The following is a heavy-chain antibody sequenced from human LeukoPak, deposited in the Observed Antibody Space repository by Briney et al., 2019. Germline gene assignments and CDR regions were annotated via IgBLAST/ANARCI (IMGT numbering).Heavy chain of an antibody. D-gene: IGHD5-12*01. CDR2: ISGSGGST. Sequence: GGSLRLSCAASGFTFSSYAMNWVRQAPGKGLEWVSVISGSGGSTYYADSVKGRFTISRDNSKNTLYLQMNSLRAEDTAVYYCAKARGYSGYDLNWFDPWGQGALVTVSS. J-gene: IGHJ5*02. V-gene: IGHV3-23*01. CDR3: AKARGYSGYDLNWFDP. CDR1: GFTFSSYA.